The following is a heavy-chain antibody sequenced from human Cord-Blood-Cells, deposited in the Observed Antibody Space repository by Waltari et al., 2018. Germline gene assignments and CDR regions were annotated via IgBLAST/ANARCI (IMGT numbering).Heavy chain of an antibody. D-gene: IGHD1-1*01. CDR3: AGGNWRPDLDY. V-gene: IGHV4-61*01. CDR2: IYYSGST. J-gene: IGHJ4*02. Sequence: QVQLQESGPGLVKPSETLSLTCTVSGGSVSSGSYYWSWIRQPPGKGLGWIGYIYYSGSTNYNPSLKSLVTISVDTSKNQFSLKLSSVTAADTAVDYCAGGNWRPDLDYWGQGTLVTVSS. CDR1: GGSVSSGSYY.